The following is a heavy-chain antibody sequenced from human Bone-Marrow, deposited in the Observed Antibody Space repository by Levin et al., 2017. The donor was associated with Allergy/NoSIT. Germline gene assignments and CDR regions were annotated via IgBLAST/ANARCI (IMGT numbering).Heavy chain of an antibody. D-gene: IGHD6-6*01. CDR2: IYSGGST. V-gene: IGHV3-53*01. CDR1: GFTVSSNY. Sequence: GGSLRLSCAASGFTVSSNYMSWVRQAPGKGLEWVSVIYSGGSTYYADSVKGRFTISRDNSKNTLYLQMNSLRAEDTAVYYCARVYSSSSSDYWGQGTLVTVSS. CDR3: ARVYSSSSSDY. J-gene: IGHJ4*02.